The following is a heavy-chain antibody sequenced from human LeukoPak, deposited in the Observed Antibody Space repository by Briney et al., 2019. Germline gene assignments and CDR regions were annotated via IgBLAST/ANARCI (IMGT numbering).Heavy chain of an antibody. V-gene: IGHV3-20*04. J-gene: IGHJ4*02. CDR1: GFTFDDYG. Sequence: GGSLRLSCAASGFTFDDYGMSWVRQAPGKGLEWVSGINWNGGSTGYAYSVNGRFTISRDNAKNSLYLQMNSLRAEDTALYYCARDRDYNHFDYWGQGTLVTVSS. D-gene: IGHD4-11*01. CDR2: INWNGGST. CDR3: ARDRDYNHFDY.